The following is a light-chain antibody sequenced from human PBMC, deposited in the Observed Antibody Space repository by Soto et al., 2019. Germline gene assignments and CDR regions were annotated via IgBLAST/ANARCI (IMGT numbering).Light chain of an antibody. J-gene: IGKJ1*01. CDR3: QQYATSPGT. CDR2: DTS. Sequence: EIVLTQFPSTLSVSPGAGGDLXCRASQSVSSNLAWYQQKPGQAPRLLIYDTSTRATGVPARFSGSRSRTDFTLTIRGLEPEDFAVYYCQQYATSPGTFGQGTKVDIK. CDR1: QSVSSN. V-gene: IGKV3-15*01.